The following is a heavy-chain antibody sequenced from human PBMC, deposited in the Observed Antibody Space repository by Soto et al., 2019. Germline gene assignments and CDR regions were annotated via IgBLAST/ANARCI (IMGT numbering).Heavy chain of an antibody. V-gene: IGHV1-3*01. Sequence: ALVKVSCKASGYTFTSYGIHWVRQAPGQRLEWMGWINAANGDTKYSPKFQGRVTITRDTSASTAYMELSSLRSEDTAVYYCVRRHVSATGIDWFDPWGQGTLVTVSS. CDR3: VRRHVSATGIDWFDP. J-gene: IGHJ5*02. D-gene: IGHD6-13*01. CDR1: GYTFTSYG. CDR2: INAANGDT.